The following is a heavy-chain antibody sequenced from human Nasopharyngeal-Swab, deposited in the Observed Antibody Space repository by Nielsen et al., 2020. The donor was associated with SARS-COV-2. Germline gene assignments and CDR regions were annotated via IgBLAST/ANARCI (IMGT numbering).Heavy chain of an antibody. CDR2: TYYRSKWYN. D-gene: IGHD6-13*01. J-gene: IGHJ6*02. Sequence: WIRQSPSRGLEWLGRTYYRSKWYNDYAVSVKSLITIDPDTSKNQFSLQLNSVTPEDTAVYYCARDGIAAAGYYYYYYGMDVWGQGTTVTVSS. V-gene: IGHV6-1*01. CDR3: ARDGIAAAGYYYYYYGMDV.